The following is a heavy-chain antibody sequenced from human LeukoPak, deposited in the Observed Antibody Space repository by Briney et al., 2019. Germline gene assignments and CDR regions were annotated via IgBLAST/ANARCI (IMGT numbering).Heavy chain of an antibody. V-gene: IGHV3-30-3*01. Sequence: PGRSLRLSCAASGFTFSSYAMPWVRQAPGKGLEWVAVISYDGSNKYYADSVKGRFTISRDNSKNTLYLQMNSLRAEDTAVYYCARGGRITMVRGVPRTQYFDYWGQGTLVTVSS. CDR1: GFTFSSYA. CDR2: ISYDGSNK. CDR3: ARGGRITMVRGVPRTQYFDY. J-gene: IGHJ4*02. D-gene: IGHD3-10*01.